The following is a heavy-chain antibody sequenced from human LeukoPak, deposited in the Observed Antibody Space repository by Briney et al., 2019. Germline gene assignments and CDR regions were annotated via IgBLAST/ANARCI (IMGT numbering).Heavy chain of an antibody. CDR3: AKEGSSGYGTADY. CDR2: IFFDGSNQ. J-gene: IGHJ4*02. Sequence: GGSLRLSCAASGFTFSSYGMDWVPQAPGKGLEWVAFIFFDGSNQYYADSVKGRFTISRDNSRSTLYLQMNSLRPEDTAVYYCAKEGSSGYGTADYWGQGTLVTASS. D-gene: IGHD5-12*01. V-gene: IGHV3-30*02. CDR1: GFTFSSYG.